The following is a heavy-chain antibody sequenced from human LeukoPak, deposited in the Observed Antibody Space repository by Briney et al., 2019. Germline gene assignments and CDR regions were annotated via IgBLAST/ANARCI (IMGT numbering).Heavy chain of an antibody. Sequence: SQTLSLTCALSGDSVSSNSAAWNWIRQSPSRGLEWLGRTYYRSKWYNDYAVSVKSRITINPDTSKHQFALELNSVTPEDTAVYYCVIGDIAAAGESGFDIWGQGTMVTVSS. D-gene: IGHD6-13*01. CDR3: VIGDIAAAGESGFDI. V-gene: IGHV6-1*01. CDR1: GDSVSSNSAA. CDR2: TYYRSKWYN. J-gene: IGHJ3*02.